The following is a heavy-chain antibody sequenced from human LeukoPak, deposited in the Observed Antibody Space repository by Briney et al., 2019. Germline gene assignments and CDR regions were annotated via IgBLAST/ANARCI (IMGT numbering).Heavy chain of an antibody. CDR2: INRDGSTT. Sequence: GGSLSLTCAASGFTFSSYWLHWVRQAPGKGLVWVSRINRDGSTTNYADSVKGRFTISRDNAKNTLYLQMNSLRAEDTAVYYCARAALVGATSWFDPWGQGTLVTVSS. D-gene: IGHD1-26*01. J-gene: IGHJ5*02. CDR1: GFTFSSYW. V-gene: IGHV3-74*01. CDR3: ARAALVGATSWFDP.